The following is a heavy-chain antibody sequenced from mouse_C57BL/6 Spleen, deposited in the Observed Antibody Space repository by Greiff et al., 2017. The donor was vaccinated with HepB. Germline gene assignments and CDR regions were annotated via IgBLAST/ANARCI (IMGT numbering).Heavy chain of an antibody. CDR2: ISYDGSN. J-gene: IGHJ3*01. D-gene: IGHD1-1*01. Sequence: DVKLVESGPGLVKPSQSLSLTCSVTGYSITSGYYWNWIRQFPGNKLEWMGYISYDGSNNYNPSLKNRISITRDTSKNQFFLKLNSVTTEDTATYYCARGGYYGGFAYWGQGTLVTVSA. CDR1: GYSITSGYY. V-gene: IGHV3-6*01. CDR3: ARGGYYGGFAY.